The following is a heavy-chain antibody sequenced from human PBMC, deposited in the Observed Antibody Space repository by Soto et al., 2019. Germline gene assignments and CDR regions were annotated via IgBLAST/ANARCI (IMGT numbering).Heavy chain of an antibody. CDR2: INPSGGT. CDR1: GDTFTSYY. V-gene: IGHV1-46*01. J-gene: IGHJ4*02. CDR3: ARNLMDYDILTGYYMEYYFEY. D-gene: IGHD3-9*01. Sequence: ASVKVSCKASGDTFTSYYIHWVGQAPGQGLEWMGIINPSGGTSYAQKFQGRVTMTRDTSTSTAYMELSSLRSEDTAVYYCARNLMDYDILTGYYMEYYFEYWGQGTRVTVSS.